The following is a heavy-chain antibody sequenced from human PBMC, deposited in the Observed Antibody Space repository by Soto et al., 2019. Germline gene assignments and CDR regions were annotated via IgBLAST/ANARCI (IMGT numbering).Heavy chain of an antibody. CDR1: GQSFSGHS. D-gene: IGHD1-1*01. V-gene: IGHV4-34*01. CDR3: ARGSGIVALPGELEDVNYDY. CDR2: INESGST. J-gene: IGHJ4*02. Sequence: QVQLQQWGAGLVKPSETLSLSCAVYGQSFSGHSWAWIRQPPGKGLEWIGEINESGSTYYNPSLKSRVTISTDTSKNQFSLELSSVSAADTATYFCARGSGIVALPGELEDVNYDYWGQGTLGNVSS.